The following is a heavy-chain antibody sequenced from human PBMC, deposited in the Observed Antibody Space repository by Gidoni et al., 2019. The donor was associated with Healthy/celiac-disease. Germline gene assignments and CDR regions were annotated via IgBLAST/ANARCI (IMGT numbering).Heavy chain of an antibody. Sequence: EVQLFESGGGLVQPGGSLRLSCAASGFTFSSYAMSWVRPAPAQGLEWVSDISGSGGSTYYADAVKGRFTISRDNSKNTLYLQMNSLRAEDTAVYYCAKGTTVTPDYYYGMDVWGQGTTVTVSS. J-gene: IGHJ6*02. CDR3: AKGTTVTPDYYYGMDV. CDR1: GFTFSSYA. CDR2: ISGSGGST. V-gene: IGHV3-23*01. D-gene: IGHD4-17*01.